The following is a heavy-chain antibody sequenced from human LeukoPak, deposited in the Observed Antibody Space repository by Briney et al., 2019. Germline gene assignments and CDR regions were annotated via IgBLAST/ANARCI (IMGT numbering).Heavy chain of an antibody. CDR3: ATPSYSSSWGTIDV. D-gene: IGHD6-13*01. CDR2: IFNNGST. J-gene: IGHJ3*01. CDR1: GFTFSSYE. V-gene: IGHV4-59*05. Sequence: GSLRLSCAASGFTFSSYEMNWVRQAPGKGLEWIGTIFNNGSTHYNPSLKSRVTISVDTSKNQFSLNLSSVTAADTAVYYCATPSYSSSWGTIDVWGQGTMVTVSS.